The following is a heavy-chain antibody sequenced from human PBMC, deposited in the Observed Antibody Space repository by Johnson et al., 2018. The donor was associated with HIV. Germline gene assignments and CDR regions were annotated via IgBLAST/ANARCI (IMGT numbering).Heavy chain of an antibody. CDR2: IKQDGSEK. V-gene: IGHV3-7*02. CDR1: GFTFSSYW. Sequence: VQLVESGGGLVQPGGSLRLSCAASGFTFSSYWMSWVRQAPGKGLEWVANIKQDGSEKYYADSVKGRFTISRDNSKNTLDLQMNSLRVEDAAVYYCATSTASDAFDIWGQGTMVTVSS. J-gene: IGHJ3*02. D-gene: IGHD1-1*01. CDR3: ATSTASDAFDI.